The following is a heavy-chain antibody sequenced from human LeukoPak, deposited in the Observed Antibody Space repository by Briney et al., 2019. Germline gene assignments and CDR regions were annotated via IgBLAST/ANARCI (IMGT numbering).Heavy chain of an antibody. D-gene: IGHD6-19*01. CDR3: AKDRGGWYLAYFFDF. Sequence: GASVKVSCKASGYTFTGNYMHWVRQAPGQGLEWMGWINPNSGGTNYAQKFQGRVTMTRDTSTSTAYMELSRLTSDDTAMYYCAKDRGGWYLAYFFDFWGQGSLVTVSS. CDR1: GYTFTGNY. J-gene: IGHJ4*02. V-gene: IGHV1-2*02. CDR2: INPNSGGT.